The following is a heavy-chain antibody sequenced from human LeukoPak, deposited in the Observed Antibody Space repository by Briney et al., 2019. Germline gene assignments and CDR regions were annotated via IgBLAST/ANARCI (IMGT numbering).Heavy chain of an antibody. CDR1: GGSISSYY. CDR3: ARHADCLGDCYRS. Sequence: PSETLSLTCTVSGGSISSYYWSWIRQPPGKGLECIGYFYYSGSTNYNPSLESRVTISGDTSKNQVSPRLTSVTAADTAVYYCARHADCLGDCYRSWGQGTLVTVSS. CDR2: FYYSGST. D-gene: IGHD2-21*01. V-gene: IGHV4-59*08. J-gene: IGHJ4*02.